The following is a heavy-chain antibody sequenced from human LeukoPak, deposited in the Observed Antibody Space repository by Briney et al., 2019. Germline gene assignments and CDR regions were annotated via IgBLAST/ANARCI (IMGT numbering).Heavy chain of an antibody. V-gene: IGHV3-21*01. J-gene: IGHJ4*02. CDR1: GFTFSSYS. D-gene: IGHD3-22*01. CDR3: ARDFSSGYPPFDY. Sequence: GGSLRLSCAASGFTFSSYSMNWVRQAPGKGLEWVSSVSSSSSYIYYADSVKGRFTISRDNAKNSLYPQMNSLRAEDTAVYYCARDFSSGYPPFDYWGQGTLVTVSS. CDR2: VSSSSSYI.